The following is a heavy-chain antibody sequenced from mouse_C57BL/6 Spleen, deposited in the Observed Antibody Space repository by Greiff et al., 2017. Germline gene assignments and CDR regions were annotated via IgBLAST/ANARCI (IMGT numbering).Heavy chain of an antibody. V-gene: IGHV1-82*01. Sequence: QVQLQQSGPELVKPGASVKISCKASGYAFSSSWMNWVKQRPGKGLEWIGRIYPGDGDTNYNGKFKGKATLTADKSSSTAYMQLSSLTSEDSAVYFCASSSEFDYWGPGTTLTVSS. CDR3: ASSSEFDY. J-gene: IGHJ2*01. CDR1: GYAFSSSW. CDR2: IYPGDGDT.